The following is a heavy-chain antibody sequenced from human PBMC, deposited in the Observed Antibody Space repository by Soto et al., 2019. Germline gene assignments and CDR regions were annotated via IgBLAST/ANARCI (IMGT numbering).Heavy chain of an antibody. V-gene: IGHV3-23*01. J-gene: IGHJ3*02. CDR2: ISGSGGST. D-gene: IGHD2-15*01. CDR1: GFTFSSYA. Sequence: GGSLRLSCAASGFTFSSYAMSWVRQAPGKGLEWVSAISGSGGSTYYADSVKGRFTISRDNSKNTLYLQMNSLRAEDTAVYYCAKDRPWEVVAADDAFDIWGQGTMVTVSS. CDR3: AKDRPWEVVAADDAFDI.